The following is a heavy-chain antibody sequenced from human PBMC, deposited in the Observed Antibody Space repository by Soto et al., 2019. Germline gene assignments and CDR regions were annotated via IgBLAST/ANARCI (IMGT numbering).Heavy chain of an antibody. J-gene: IGHJ6*02. Sequence: QLQLQESGPGLVKPSETLSLTCTVSGGSISSSSYYWGWIRQPPGKGLEWIGSIYYSGSTYYNPSLKSRVTISVDTSKNHFSLKLSSVTAADTAVYYCAIGYCSGGSCYSGDYYYGMDVWGQGTTVTVSS. CDR3: AIGYCSGGSCYSGDYYYGMDV. V-gene: IGHV4-39*02. CDR2: IYYSGST. CDR1: GGSISSSSYY. D-gene: IGHD2-15*01.